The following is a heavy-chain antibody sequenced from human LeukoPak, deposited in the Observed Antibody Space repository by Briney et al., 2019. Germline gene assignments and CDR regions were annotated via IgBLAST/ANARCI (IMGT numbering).Heavy chain of an antibody. CDR2: IYYSGST. D-gene: IGHD3-16*02. Sequence: SETLSLTCTVSGGSISSSGYYWGWIRQPPGKGLEWIGSIYYSGSTYYNPSLKSRVTISVDTSKNQFSLKLSSVTAADTAVYYCARDRRAHALNYGMDVWGQGTTVTVSS. J-gene: IGHJ6*02. V-gene: IGHV4-39*07. CDR1: GGSISSSGYY. CDR3: ARDRRAHALNYGMDV.